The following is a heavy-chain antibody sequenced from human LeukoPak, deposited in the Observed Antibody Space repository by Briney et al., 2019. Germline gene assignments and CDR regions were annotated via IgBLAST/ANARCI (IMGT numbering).Heavy chain of an antibody. CDR1: GFTFSSYG. Sequence: PGGSLRLSCAASGFTFSSYGMHWVRQAPGKGLEWVAFIRYDGSNKYYADSVKGRFTISRDNSKNTLYLQMNSLRAEDTAVYYCAKDLYCSGGCFYSSYMDVWGKGTTVTVSS. CDR2: IRYDGSNK. V-gene: IGHV3-30*02. D-gene: IGHD2-15*01. J-gene: IGHJ6*03. CDR3: AKDLYCSGGCFYSSYMDV.